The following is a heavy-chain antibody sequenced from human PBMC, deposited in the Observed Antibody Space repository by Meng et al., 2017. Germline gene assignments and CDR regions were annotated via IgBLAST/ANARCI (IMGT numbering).Heavy chain of an antibody. V-gene: IGHV3-21*01. J-gene: IGHJ4*02. CDR1: GFTFSSYS. CDR2: ISSSSSYI. D-gene: IGHD3-22*01. CDR3: ARDDPTYYYDSSGYYY. Sequence: GESLKISCAASGFTFSSYSMNWVRQAPGKGLEWVSSISSSSSYIYYADSVKGRFTISRDNAKNSLHLQMNSLRAEDTAVYYCARDDPTYYYDSSGYYYWGQGTLVTVSS.